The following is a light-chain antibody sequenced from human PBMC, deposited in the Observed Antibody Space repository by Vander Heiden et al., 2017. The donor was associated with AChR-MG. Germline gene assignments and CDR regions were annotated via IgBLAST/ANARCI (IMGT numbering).Light chain of an antibody. CDR3: QQSYSTLMYT. CDR2: DAS. J-gene: IGKJ2*01. Sequence: DIQMTQSPSSLSASVGDRVTITCRASQSISNYLCWYQQKPGKAPKLLIYDASTLQSGVPSRFSGSGSGTDFTLTISNLQPEDFATYYCQQSYSTLMYTFGQGTKLEIK. V-gene: IGKV1-39*01. CDR1: QSISNY.